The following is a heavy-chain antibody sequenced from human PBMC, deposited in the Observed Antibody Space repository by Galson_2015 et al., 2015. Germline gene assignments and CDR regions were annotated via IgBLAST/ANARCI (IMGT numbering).Heavy chain of an antibody. CDR1: GFTFSSYW. Sequence: SLRLSCAASGFTFSSYWMNWVRQAPGKGLVWVSRINSDGSSTSYADFVKGRFTISRDDAKNTLYLQMNSLGVGDTAVYYCTRDRPIDCWGQGTLVTVSS. CDR2: INSDGSST. V-gene: IGHV3-74*01. CDR3: TRDRPIDC. J-gene: IGHJ4*02.